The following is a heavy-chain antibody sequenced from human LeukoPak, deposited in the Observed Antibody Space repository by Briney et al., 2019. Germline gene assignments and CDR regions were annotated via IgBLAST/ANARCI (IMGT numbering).Heavy chain of an antibody. CDR2: MNPNSGNT. CDR1: GYTFTRYD. Sequence: ASVTVSCKASGYTFTRYDINWVRQAPGQGLELMGWMNPNSGNTGYAQKFQGRVTMTRNTSISTAYMKLSSLRSEDTAVYYCARAAGKYYDGMDVWGQGATVTVSS. V-gene: IGHV1-8*01. CDR3: ARAAGKYYDGMDV. J-gene: IGHJ6*02.